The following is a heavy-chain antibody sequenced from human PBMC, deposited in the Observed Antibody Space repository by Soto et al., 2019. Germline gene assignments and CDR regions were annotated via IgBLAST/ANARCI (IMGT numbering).Heavy chain of an antibody. D-gene: IGHD1-1*01. CDR3: ATGSFTSTGGRIGYHYNAMDV. CDR2: IIPIFGPA. Sequence: SVKVSCKSSGGTFSGHSINWVRQAPGQGLEWMGGIIPIFGPANFAKNFQGRVTITADESTTTAYMELSSLTSEDTAVYYCATGSFTSTGGRIGYHYNAMDVWGQGATVTVSS. CDR1: GGTFSGHS. J-gene: IGHJ6*02. V-gene: IGHV1-69*13.